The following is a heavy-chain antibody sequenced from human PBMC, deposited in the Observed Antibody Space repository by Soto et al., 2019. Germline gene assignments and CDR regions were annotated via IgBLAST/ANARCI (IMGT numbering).Heavy chain of an antibody. CDR2: ISGSGNYT. D-gene: IGHD4-4*01. Sequence: GGSLRLSCATSGFTFSTYSMNWVRQAPGKGLEWVSSISGSGNYTHYADFLRGRFTISRDNAKTSLYLQMNSLRAEDTAVYYCAREGINNYNEYYFDSWGQGTVVTVSS. J-gene: IGHJ4*02. CDR3: AREGINNYNEYYFDS. CDR1: GFTFSTYS. V-gene: IGHV3-21*01.